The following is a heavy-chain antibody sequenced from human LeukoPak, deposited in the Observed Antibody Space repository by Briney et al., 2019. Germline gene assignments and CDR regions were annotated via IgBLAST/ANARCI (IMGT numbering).Heavy chain of an antibody. V-gene: IGHV3-11*04. J-gene: IGHJ4*02. CDR2: ISSSASTI. CDR3: ASSGLAAADRPAY. D-gene: IGHD6-13*01. CDR1: GFIFIDYY. Sequence: GGSLRLSCAVSGFIFIDYYMTWICQAPGKGLEFVSYISSSASTIYYADSVKGRFTISRDNAQDSLFLQMNSLRVEDTAVYYCASSGLAAADRPAYWGQGALVTVSS.